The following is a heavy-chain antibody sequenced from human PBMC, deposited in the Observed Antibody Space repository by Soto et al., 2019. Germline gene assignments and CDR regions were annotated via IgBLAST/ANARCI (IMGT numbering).Heavy chain of an antibody. CDR3: GRGRSGQIVVFY. CDR1: GYTFTGYY. CDR2: IGPESGAT. Sequence: ASVKVSCKASGYTFTGYYMHWVRQAPEQGPEWMGEIGPESGATRYAQKFQGRVTMTRDMSITTVYMELNNLSPDDTAVYYCGRGRSGQIVVFYWGQGTPVTVSS. J-gene: IGHJ4*02. D-gene: IGHD5-12*01. V-gene: IGHV1-2*02.